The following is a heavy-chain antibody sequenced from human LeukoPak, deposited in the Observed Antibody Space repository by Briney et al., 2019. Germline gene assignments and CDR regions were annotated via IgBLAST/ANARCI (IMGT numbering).Heavy chain of an antibody. D-gene: IGHD6-13*01. CDR2: IYYSGST. J-gene: IGHJ4*02. CDR3: ARGLMMAVAGRGEFHY. Sequence: PSETLSLTCTVSGGSISSSLYFWGWIRQPPGKGLEWIGYIYYSGSTNYNPSLKSRVTISVDTSRNQLSLKLSSVTAADTAVYYCARGLMMAVAGRGEFHYWGQGTLVTVSS. V-gene: IGHV4-61*05. CDR1: GGSISSSLYF.